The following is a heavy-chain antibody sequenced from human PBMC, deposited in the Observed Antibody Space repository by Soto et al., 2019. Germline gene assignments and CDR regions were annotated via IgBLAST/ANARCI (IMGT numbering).Heavy chain of an antibody. Sequence: SETLSLTCTVSGGSISSYYWTWIRQPPGKGLEWIGYIYYSGSTNYNPSLKSRVTISVATSKNQFSLKLSSVTAADTAVYYCAGRSDVDIVATMEGSYYFDYWGQGTLVTVSS. CDR2: IYYSGST. CDR3: AGRSDVDIVATMEGSYYFDY. J-gene: IGHJ4*02. D-gene: IGHD5-12*01. V-gene: IGHV4-59*08. CDR1: GGSISSYY.